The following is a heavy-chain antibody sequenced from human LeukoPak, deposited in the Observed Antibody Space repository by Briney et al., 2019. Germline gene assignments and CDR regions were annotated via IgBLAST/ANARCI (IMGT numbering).Heavy chain of an antibody. CDR1: GASISSYY. V-gene: IGHV4-59*12. CDR2: IYYSGNT. CDR3: ARFTNFVSDI. J-gene: IGHJ3*02. Sequence: SETLSLTCTVSGASISSYYWNWVRQPPGKGLEWIGYIYYSGNTNYNPSLKSRVTMSVDTSKNQFSLKVISVTAADTAVYYCARFTNFVSDIWGQGTMVTVSS. D-gene: IGHD3-16*01.